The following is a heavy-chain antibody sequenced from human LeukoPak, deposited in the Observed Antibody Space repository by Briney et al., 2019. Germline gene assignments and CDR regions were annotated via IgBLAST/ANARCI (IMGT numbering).Heavy chain of an antibody. CDR3: HLSYNWSNLDY. CDR2: IYYSGST. D-gene: IGHD1-20*01. V-gene: IGHV4-30-4*01. CDR1: GGSISSGDYY. Sequence: PSETLSLTCTVSGGSISSGDYYWSWIRQPPGKGLEWVGYIYYSGSTYYNPSLKSRVTISVDTSKNQFSLKLSSVTAADTAVYYCHLSYNWSNLDYWGQGTLVTVSS. J-gene: IGHJ4*02.